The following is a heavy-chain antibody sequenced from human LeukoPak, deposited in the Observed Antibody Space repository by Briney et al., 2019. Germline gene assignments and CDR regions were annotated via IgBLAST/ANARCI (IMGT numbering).Heavy chain of an antibody. CDR3: ARASPKQQLGFDY. CDR2: IYHSGST. J-gene: IGHJ4*02. V-gene: IGHV4-30-2*01. Sequence: SETLSLTCTVSGGSISSGGYYWSWIRQPPGKGLEWIGYIYHSGSTYYNPSLKSRVTISVDRSKNQFSLKLSSVTAADTAVYYCARASPKQQLGFDYWGQGTLVTVSS. D-gene: IGHD6-13*01. CDR1: GGSISSGGYY.